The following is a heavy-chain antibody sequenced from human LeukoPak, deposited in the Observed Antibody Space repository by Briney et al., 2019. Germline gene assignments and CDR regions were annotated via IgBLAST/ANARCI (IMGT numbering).Heavy chain of an antibody. Sequence: GESLKISCKASGYTFTNNWIGWVRQMPGKGLEWMGIIRPGDSNTKYSPSFQGLVTISVDKSITTAYLQWSSLMASDTATYFRTRLGYSYGQGDYWGQGTLVTVSS. J-gene: IGHJ4*02. CDR1: GYTFTNNW. D-gene: IGHD5-18*01. CDR3: TRLGYSYGQGDY. CDR2: IRPGDSNT. V-gene: IGHV5-51*01.